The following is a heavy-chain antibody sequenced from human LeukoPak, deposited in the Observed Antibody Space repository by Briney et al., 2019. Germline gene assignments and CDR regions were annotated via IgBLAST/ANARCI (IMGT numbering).Heavy chain of an antibody. J-gene: IGHJ4*02. Sequence: GRSLRLSCAASGFTFSSYGMHWVRQAPGKGLEWVAVISYDGSNKYYADSVKGRFTISRDNSKNTLYLQMNSLRAEDTAVYYCARGGPTVTTNLDYWGQGTLVTVSS. CDR2: ISYDGSNK. D-gene: IGHD4-11*01. CDR1: GFTFSSYG. V-gene: IGHV3-30*03. CDR3: ARGGPTVTTNLDY.